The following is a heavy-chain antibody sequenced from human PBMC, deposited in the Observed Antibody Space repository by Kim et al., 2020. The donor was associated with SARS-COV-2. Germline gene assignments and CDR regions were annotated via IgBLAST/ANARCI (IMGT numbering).Heavy chain of an antibody. J-gene: IGHJ4*02. D-gene: IGHD4-17*01. Sequence: DTAKGRLTISRDNSKTTLYLQMNSLRAEDTAVYYCAKGLPSVTVPDHLRYWGQGTLVTVSS. V-gene: IGHV3-23*01. CDR3: AKGLPSVTVPDHLRY.